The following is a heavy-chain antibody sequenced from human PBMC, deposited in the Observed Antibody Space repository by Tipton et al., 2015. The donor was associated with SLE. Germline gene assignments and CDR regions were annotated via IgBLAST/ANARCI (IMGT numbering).Heavy chain of an antibody. V-gene: IGHV3-48*01. Sequence: GSLRLSCAASGFTFSRYSMNWVRQAPGKGLEWVSYISISSSTIYYADSVKGRFTNSRDNAKNSLYLQMNSLRAEDTAVYYCARLGGGSYYGYWGQGTLVTVSS. J-gene: IGHJ4*02. CDR3: ARLGGGSYYGY. CDR1: GFTFSRYS. D-gene: IGHD1-26*01. CDR2: ISISSSTI.